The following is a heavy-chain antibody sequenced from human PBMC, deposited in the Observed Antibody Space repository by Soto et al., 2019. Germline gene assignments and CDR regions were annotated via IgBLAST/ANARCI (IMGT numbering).Heavy chain of an antibody. CDR3: AAGGKWLAFDY. V-gene: IGHV4-59*08. J-gene: IGHJ4*02. CDR2: MYNGGST. CDR1: GGSISSYY. D-gene: IGHD6-19*01. Sequence: QVQLQESGPGLVKPSETLSLTCSVSGGSISSYYWSWIRQPPGKGLEWIGGMYNGGSTSYNPSLKSRVTILEDTSKTLCSLRLNSVTAADTAVYYCAAGGKWLAFDYWGQGTLATVSS.